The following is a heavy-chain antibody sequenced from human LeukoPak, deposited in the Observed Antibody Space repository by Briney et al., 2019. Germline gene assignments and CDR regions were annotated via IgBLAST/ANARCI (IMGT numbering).Heavy chain of an antibody. CDR3: AKCILTGYYKGYMDV. CDR2: ISSSGSII. J-gene: IGHJ6*03. V-gene: IGHV3-11*01. CDR1: GFTFSDYY. D-gene: IGHD3-9*01. Sequence: GGSLRLSCAASGFTFSDYYMTWIRQAPGKGLEWISYISSSGSIISYADSVKGRFTISRDNAKNSLYLQMNSLRAEDTAVYYCAKCILTGYYKGYMDVWGKGTTVTISS.